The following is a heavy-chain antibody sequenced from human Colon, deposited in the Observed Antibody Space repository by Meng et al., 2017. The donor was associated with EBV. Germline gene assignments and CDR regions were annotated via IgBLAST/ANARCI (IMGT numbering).Heavy chain of an antibody. J-gene: IGHJ5*02. CDR1: GGSIGSYY. V-gene: IGHV4-59*08. CDR3: ARHFINWFDP. CDR2: IYYSGST. Sequence: QVRLRGAGPGLVKPSEALSPTCTVSGGSIGSYYWSWIRQPPGKGLEWIGYIYYSGSTNYNPSLKSRVTISVDTSKNQFSLKLSSVTAADTAVYYCARHFINWFDPWGQGTLVTVSS.